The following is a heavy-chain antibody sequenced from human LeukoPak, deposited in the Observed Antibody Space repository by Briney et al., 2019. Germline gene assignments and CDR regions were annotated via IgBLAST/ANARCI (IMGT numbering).Heavy chain of an antibody. CDR1: GYTFTSNY. D-gene: IGHD1/OR15-1a*01. Sequence: ASVKVSCKASGYTFTSNYMHWVRQAPGQGLEWMGIINPSGGSTSYTQKFQGRVTMTRDTSTSTVYMELSSLRSEDTAIYYCARANKLGNVVLLFYWGQGTLVTVSS. CDR2: INPSGGST. CDR3: ARANKLGNVVLLFY. V-gene: IGHV1-46*01. J-gene: IGHJ4*02.